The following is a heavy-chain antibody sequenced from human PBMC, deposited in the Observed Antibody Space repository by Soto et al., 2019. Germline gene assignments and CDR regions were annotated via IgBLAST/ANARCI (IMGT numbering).Heavy chain of an antibody. J-gene: IGHJ6*02. CDR1: GFTFSSYA. CDR3: AKGEWLPRGDYGMDV. D-gene: IGHD5-12*01. Sequence: GGSLRLSCAASGFTFSSYAMSWVRQAPGKGLEWVSAISGSGGSTYYADSVKGRFTISRDNSRNTLYLQMNSLRAEDTAVYYCAKGEWLPRGDYGMDVWGQGTMVTVSS. V-gene: IGHV3-23*01. CDR2: ISGSGGST.